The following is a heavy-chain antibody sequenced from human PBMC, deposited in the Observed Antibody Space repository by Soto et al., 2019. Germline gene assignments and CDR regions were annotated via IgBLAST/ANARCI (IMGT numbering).Heavy chain of an antibody. Sequence: SETLSLTCTVSGGSISSYYWSWIRQPPGKGLEWIGYIYYSGSTNYNPSLKSRVTISVDTSKNQFSLKLSSVTAADTAVYYCARASRVWGQGTLVTV. CDR1: GGSISSYY. CDR3: ARASRV. V-gene: IGHV4-59*01. CDR2: IYYSGST. J-gene: IGHJ4*02.